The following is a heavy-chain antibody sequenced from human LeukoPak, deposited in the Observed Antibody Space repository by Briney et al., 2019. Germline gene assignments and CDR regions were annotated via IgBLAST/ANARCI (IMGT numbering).Heavy chain of an antibody. CDR2: ISAYNGNT. J-gene: IGHJ4*02. D-gene: IGHD3-22*01. Sequence: ASVKVSCKASGGTFSSYAISWVRQAPGQGLEWMGWISAYNGNTNYAQKLQGRVTMTTDTSTSTAYMELRSLRSDDTAVYYCARSHYYDSSGYYYPAPSNFDYWGQGTLVTVSS. CDR3: ARSHYYDSSGYYYPAPSNFDY. CDR1: GGTFSSYA. V-gene: IGHV1-18*01.